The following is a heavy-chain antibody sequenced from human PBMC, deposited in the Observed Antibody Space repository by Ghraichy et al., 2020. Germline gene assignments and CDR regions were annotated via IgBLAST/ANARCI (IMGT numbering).Heavy chain of an antibody. J-gene: IGHJ4*02. D-gene: IGHD6-6*01. CDR3: AAVRRDVGNFYSFDY. CDR2: TFSTGTT. CDR1: GASVSSGSFY. V-gene: IGHV4-61*01. Sequence: SQTLSLTCTVSGASVSSGSFYWSWLRQSPGNGLEWMGYTFSTGTTTYNPSLRSRVTILQDTSKSQFSLKLSSVTAADAAVYYCAAVRRDVGNFYSFDYWGQGILVTVSS.